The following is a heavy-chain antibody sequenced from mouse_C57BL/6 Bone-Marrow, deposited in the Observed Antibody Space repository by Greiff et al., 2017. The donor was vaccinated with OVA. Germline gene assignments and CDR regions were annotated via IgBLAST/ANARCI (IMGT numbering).Heavy chain of an antibody. CDR3: ARILTTVVSYYFDY. CDR2: IWWDDDK. V-gene: IGHV8-8*01. J-gene: IGHJ2*01. CDR1: GFSLSTFGMG. D-gene: IGHD1-1*01. Sequence: QVTLKESGPGILQPSQTLSLTCSFSGFSLSTFGMGVGWIRQPSGKGLELLAHIWWDDDKYYNPALKSRLTISKDTSKNQVFLKIANVDTADTATYYCARILTTVVSYYFDYWGQGTTLTVSS.